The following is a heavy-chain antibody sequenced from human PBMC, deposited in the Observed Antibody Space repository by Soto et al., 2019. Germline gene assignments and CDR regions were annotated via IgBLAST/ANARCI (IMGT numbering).Heavy chain of an antibody. CDR1: GFTFSSYA. CDR3: ARDSEGTRVVRYYYGMDV. CDR2: ISYDGSNK. J-gene: IGHJ6*02. D-gene: IGHD1-1*01. V-gene: IGHV3-30-3*01. Sequence: PGGSLRLSCAASGFTFSSYAMHWVRQAPGKGLEWVAVISYDGSNKYYADSVKGRFTISRDNSKNTLYLQMNGLRAEDTAVYYCARDSEGTRVVRYYYGMDVWGQGTTVTVSS.